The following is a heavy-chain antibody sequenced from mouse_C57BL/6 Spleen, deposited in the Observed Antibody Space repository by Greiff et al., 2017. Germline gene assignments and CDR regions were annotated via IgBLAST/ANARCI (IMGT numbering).Heavy chain of an antibody. D-gene: IGHD1-1*01. CDR3: ARDFLITPVVAEKYFDV. Sequence: EVKLMESGGGLVKPGGSLKLSCAASGFTFSSYAMSWVRQTPEKRLEWVATISDGGSYTYYPDNVKGRFTISRDNAKNNLYLQMSHLKSEETSMYYCARDFLITPVVAEKYFDVWGTGTTVTVSS. CDR1: GFTFSSYA. CDR2: ISDGGSYT. J-gene: IGHJ1*03. V-gene: IGHV5-4*01.